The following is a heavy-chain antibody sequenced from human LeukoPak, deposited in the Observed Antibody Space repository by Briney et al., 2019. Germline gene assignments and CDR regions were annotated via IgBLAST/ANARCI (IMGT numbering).Heavy chain of an antibody. D-gene: IGHD5-18*01. CDR1: GYTFTGYY. CDR3: ARAGAMAGGGNWFDP. Sequence: GASVKVSCKASGYTFTGYYMHWVRQAPGQGLEWMGWINPSGGSTSYAQKFQGRVTMTRDMSTSTVYMELSSLRSEDTAVYYCARAGAMAGGGNWFDPWGQGTLVTVSS. CDR2: INPSGGST. V-gene: IGHV1-46*01. J-gene: IGHJ5*02.